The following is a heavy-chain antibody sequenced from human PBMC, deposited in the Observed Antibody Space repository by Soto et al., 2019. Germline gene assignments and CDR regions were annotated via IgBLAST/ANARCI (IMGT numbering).Heavy chain of an antibody. J-gene: IGHJ5*02. CDR3: ARDGYDFWSGYPGFDP. V-gene: IGHV4-4*02. D-gene: IGHD3-3*01. CDR1: GGSISSSNW. Sequence: PSETLSLTCAVSGGSISSSNWWSWVRQPPGKGLEWIGEIYHSGSTNYNPSLKSRVTISVDKSKNQFSLKLSSVTAADTAVYYCARDGYDFWSGYPGFDPWGQGTLVTVSS. CDR2: IYHSGST.